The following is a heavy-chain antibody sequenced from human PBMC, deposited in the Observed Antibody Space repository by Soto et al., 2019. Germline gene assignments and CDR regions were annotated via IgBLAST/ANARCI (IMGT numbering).Heavy chain of an antibody. V-gene: IGHV3-23*01. J-gene: IGHJ3*01. Sequence: SGSGGTTYYADSVKGRFTFSRDNSKNTLYLQMNSLRAEDTAVYYCAKTANGWFSAFDLWGQGTMVTVSS. CDR2: SGSGGTT. D-gene: IGHD6-19*01. CDR3: AKTANGWFSAFDL.